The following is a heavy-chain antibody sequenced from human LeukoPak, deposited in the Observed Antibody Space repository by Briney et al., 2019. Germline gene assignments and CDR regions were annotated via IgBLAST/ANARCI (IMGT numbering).Heavy chain of an antibody. J-gene: IGHJ4*02. CDR2: IDTSGST. CDR1: GDSITSGDSY. D-gene: IGHD5-12*01. Sequence: SETLSLTCSVSGDSITSGDSYWTWNRQPAGRGREWIVLIDTSGSTKYNPFLKSRITMSLDTSKNQISLQLNSVTAADTAVYYCAREYSHWGQGTLVTVSS. V-gene: IGHV4-61*02. CDR3: AREYSH.